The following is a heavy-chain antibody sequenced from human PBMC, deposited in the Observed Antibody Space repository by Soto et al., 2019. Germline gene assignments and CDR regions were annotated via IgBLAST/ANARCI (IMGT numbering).Heavy chain of an antibody. CDR3: AKDVVVGATTGLGDYYYYYGMDV. CDR1: GFTFSSYG. CDR2: ISYDGSNK. J-gene: IGHJ6*02. Sequence: GSLRVSCAASGFTFSSYGMHWVRQAPGKGLEWVAVISYDGSNKYYADSVKGRFTISRDNSKNTLYLQMNSLRAEDTAVYYCAKDVVVGATTGLGDYYYYYGMDVWGQGTTVTVSS. D-gene: IGHD1-26*01. V-gene: IGHV3-30*18.